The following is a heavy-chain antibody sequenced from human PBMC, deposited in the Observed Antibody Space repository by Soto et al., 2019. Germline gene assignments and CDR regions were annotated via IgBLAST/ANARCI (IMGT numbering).Heavy chain of an antibody. CDR1: GFSVRSKY. Sequence: EVQLVESGGGLVQPGGSLRLSCAASGFSVRSKYMSWVRQAPGKGLEWVSVIFSGGNTFYADSVKGRCTISRDTRKNTLYLQMSSLRAEDTAVYYCAAYFEWFAWGQGTLVTVSS. CDR2: IFSGGNT. CDR3: AAYFEWFA. D-gene: IGHD3-9*01. J-gene: IGHJ4*02. V-gene: IGHV3-66*01.